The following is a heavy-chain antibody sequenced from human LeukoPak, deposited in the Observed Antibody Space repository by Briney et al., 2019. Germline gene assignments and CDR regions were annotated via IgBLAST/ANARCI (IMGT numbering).Heavy chain of an antibody. D-gene: IGHD5-24*01. J-gene: IGHJ4*02. CDR1: GGTFSSYA. Sequence: SVKVSCKASGGTFSSYAISWVRQAPGQGLEWMGGIIPIFGTANYAQKFQGRVTITADKSTSTVYMELSSLTSDDTALYYCARGGGWADGYSPIDFWGQGTLVTVSS. CDR2: IIPIFGTA. CDR3: ARGGGWADGYSPIDF. V-gene: IGHV1-69*06.